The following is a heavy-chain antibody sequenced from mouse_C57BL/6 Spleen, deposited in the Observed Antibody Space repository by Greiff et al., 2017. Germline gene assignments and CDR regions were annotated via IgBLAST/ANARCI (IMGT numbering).Heavy chain of an antibody. CDR2: IDPSDSET. Sequence: QVQLKQPGAELVRPGSSVKLSCKASGYTFTSYWMHWVKQRPIQGLEWIGNIDPSDSETHYNQKFKDKATLTVDKSSSTAYMQLSSLTSEDSAVYYCAGGYYGSSFYWYFDVWGTGTTVTVSS. CDR3: AGGYYGSSFYWYFDV. J-gene: IGHJ1*03. D-gene: IGHD1-1*01. CDR1: GYTFTSYW. V-gene: IGHV1-52*01.